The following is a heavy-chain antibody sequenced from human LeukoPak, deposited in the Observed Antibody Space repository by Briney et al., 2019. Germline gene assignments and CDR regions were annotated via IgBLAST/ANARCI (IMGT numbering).Heavy chain of an antibody. CDR3: AENAGARGGFYADY. CDR2: ISGSGDYT. V-gene: IGHV3-23*01. CDR1: GFSFSSYA. J-gene: IGHJ4*02. Sequence: GGSLRLSCAASGFSFSSYAMTWVRQAPGQGLDWVSAISGSGDYTYYANSVKGRFTISRDNSKNTLYLQVNSLRAEDTAVYYCAENAGARGGFYADYWGQGTLITVSS. D-gene: IGHD3-3*01.